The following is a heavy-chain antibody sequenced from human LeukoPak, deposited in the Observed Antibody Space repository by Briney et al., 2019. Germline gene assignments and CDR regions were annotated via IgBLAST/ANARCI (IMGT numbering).Heavy chain of an antibody. J-gene: IGHJ4*02. CDR3: ARGRTDYYDSSGHDTTYFDY. V-gene: IGHV1-69*06. CDR2: IIPIFGTA. D-gene: IGHD3-22*01. Sequence: SVKVSCKASGGTFSSYAISWVRQAPGQGLEWMGGIIPIFGTANYAQKFQGRVTITADKSTSTAYMELSSLRSEDTAVYYCARGRTDYYDSSGHDTTYFDYWGQGTLVTVSS. CDR1: GGTFSSYA.